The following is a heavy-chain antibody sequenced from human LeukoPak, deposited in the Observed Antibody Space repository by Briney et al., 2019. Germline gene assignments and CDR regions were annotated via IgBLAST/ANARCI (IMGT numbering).Heavy chain of an antibody. CDR1: GFSFNSYA. J-gene: IGHJ4*02. CDR2: ISNDGANK. D-gene: IGHD1-26*01. Sequence: GGSLRLSCAASGFSFNSYAIHWARQAPGKGLEWVAVISNDGANKYYADSVRGRFAISRDNAKNTLYLQMNSLRTEDTAVYYCARDRIVGAHYTHFDSWGQGTLVTVS. V-gene: IGHV3-30*09. CDR3: ARDRIVGAHYTHFDS.